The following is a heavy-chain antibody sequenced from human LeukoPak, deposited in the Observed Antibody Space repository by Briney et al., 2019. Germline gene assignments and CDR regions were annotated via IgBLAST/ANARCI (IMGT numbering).Heavy chain of an antibody. CDR2: IGTAGDT. CDR3: ARARGGEPHSDTFDY. J-gene: IGHJ4*02. Sequence: GGSLRLSCAASGFTFSSYDMHWVRQATGKGLEWVSAIGTAGDTYYPGSVKGRFTISRENAKNSLYLQMNSLRAGDTAVYYCARARGGEPHSDTFDYWGQGTLVTVSS. CDR1: GFTFSSYD. V-gene: IGHV3-13*01. D-gene: IGHD3-10*01.